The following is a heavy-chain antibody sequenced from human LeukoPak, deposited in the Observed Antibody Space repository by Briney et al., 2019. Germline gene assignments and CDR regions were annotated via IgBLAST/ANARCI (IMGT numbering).Heavy chain of an antibody. CDR1: GFTFSSYG. CDR3: AKDAYERDDYGDHLRDFMDV. V-gene: IGHV3-30*18. D-gene: IGHD4-17*01. J-gene: IGHJ6*02. CDR2: ISYDGRNK. Sequence: GESLRLSCAGSGFTFSSYGVHWVRQAPGKGLEWVAAISYDGRNKYYADSVKGRITISRDNSKNTQYLEMNSLRAEDTAVYYCAKDAYERDDYGDHLRDFMDVWGQGTTVTVSS.